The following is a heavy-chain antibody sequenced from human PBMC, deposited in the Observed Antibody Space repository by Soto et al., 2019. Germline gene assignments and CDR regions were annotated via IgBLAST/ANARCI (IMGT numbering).Heavy chain of an antibody. CDR2: IYWDDDK. J-gene: IGHJ4*02. Sequence: SGPTLVNPTQTLTLTCTFSGFSLSTSGVGVGWIRQPPGKALECLALIYWDDDKRYSPSLRSRLSVTKDTSKNQVVLTMTNMDPVDTGTYYCAHRICDSRCYWDVGFFDYWGQGALVTVSS. V-gene: IGHV2-5*02. D-gene: IGHD2-15*01. CDR1: GFSLSTSGVG. CDR3: AHRICDSRCYWDVGFFDY.